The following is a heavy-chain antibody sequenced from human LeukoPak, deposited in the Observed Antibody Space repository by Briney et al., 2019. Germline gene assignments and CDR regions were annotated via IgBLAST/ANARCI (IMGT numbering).Heavy chain of an antibody. CDR2: ISSSSSYI. D-gene: IGHD3-22*01. J-gene: IGHJ4*02. Sequence: PGGSLRLSCAASGFTFSSYSMNWVRQAPGKGLEWVSSISSSSSYIYYADSVKGRFTISRDNAKNSLYLQMNSLRAEDTAVYYCARFPFSTYYYDSSGASHEGYWGQGTLVTVSS. CDR1: GFTFSSYS. CDR3: ARFPFSTYYYDSSGASHEGY. V-gene: IGHV3-21*01.